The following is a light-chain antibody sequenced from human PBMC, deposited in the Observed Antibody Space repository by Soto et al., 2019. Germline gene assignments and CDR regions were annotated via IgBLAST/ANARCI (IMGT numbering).Light chain of an antibody. CDR3: QQYNNWPPLT. CDR1: QSVSSN. J-gene: IGKJ4*01. CDR2: GAS. V-gene: IGKV3-15*01. Sequence: EIVMTQSPATLSVSPGERPTLSCRASQSVSSNLAWYQQKPGQAPRLXXYGASTRATGIPARFSGIVSGTEFTLTISSLQSEDFAVYYGQQYNNWPPLTFGGGTKVDIK.